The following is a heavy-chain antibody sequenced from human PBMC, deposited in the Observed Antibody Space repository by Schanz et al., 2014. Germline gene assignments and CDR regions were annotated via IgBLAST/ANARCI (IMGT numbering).Heavy chain of an antibody. CDR2: INPNSGET. V-gene: IGHV1-2*02. Sequence: QVLLVQSGAEVKQPGASVKVSCKASGYTFTVYYMHWVRQAPGQGLEWMGWINPNSGETNYEQKFKGRVTLTSDTSISTAFMELSGLTSDDTATYFCARARYTGYDCSGYWGQGTLLIVSS. J-gene: IGHJ4*02. D-gene: IGHD5-12*01. CDR3: ARARYTGYDCSGY. CDR1: GYTFTVYY.